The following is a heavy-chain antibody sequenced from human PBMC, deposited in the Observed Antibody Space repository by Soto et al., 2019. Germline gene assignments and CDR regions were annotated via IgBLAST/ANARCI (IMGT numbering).Heavy chain of an antibody. Sequence: RGSLRLSCAASGVNFSSYTRNWVRRAPGKGLEWVATSSDRRTGNTHYSDSVRGRFTLSRDYSRNILFLQMDSLRADDTALYYCTTWLTAHFDYWGRGTQVTVSS. J-gene: IGHJ4*02. CDR1: GVNFSSYT. D-gene: IGHD2-21*02. V-gene: IGHV3-23*01. CDR2: SSDRRTGNT. CDR3: TTWLTAHFDY.